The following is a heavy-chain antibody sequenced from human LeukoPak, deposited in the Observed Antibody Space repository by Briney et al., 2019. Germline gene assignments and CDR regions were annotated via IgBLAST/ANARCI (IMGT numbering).Heavy chain of an antibody. CDR1: GYTFTTYD. V-gene: IGHV1-8*01. D-gene: IGHD4-23*01. J-gene: IGHJ5*02. CDR3: ARGPNKSDGGNSGSAWFDP. CDR2: MNPNSGNT. Sequence: ASVNVSCKASGYTFTTYDINWVRQATGQGLEWMGWMNPNSGNTGSAQKFQGRVTMTRNTSISTAYMELSSLGSEDTAVYYCARGPNKSDGGNSGSAWFDPWGQGTLVTVSS.